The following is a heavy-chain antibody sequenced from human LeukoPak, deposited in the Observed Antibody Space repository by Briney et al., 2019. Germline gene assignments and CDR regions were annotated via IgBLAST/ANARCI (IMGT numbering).Heavy chain of an antibody. CDR1: GFTFSSYG. V-gene: IGHV3-48*01. CDR2: ISSTSSTI. CDR3: ARDPPHGMDV. Sequence: PGRSLRLSCAASGFTFSSYGMHWVRQAPGKGLEWVSYISSTSSTIYYADSMKGRFTISRDNAKNSLYLQMNSLRAEDTAVYYCARDPPHGMDVWGQGTTVTVSS. J-gene: IGHJ6*02.